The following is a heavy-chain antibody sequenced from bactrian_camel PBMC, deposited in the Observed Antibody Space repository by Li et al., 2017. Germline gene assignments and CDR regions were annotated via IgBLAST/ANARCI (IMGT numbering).Heavy chain of an antibody. J-gene: IGHJ4*01. D-gene: IGHD1*01. CDR2: INSGGSIT. V-gene: IGHV3S40*01. Sequence: QLVESGGGLVQPGGSLRLSCAASGFTFSNYAMNWVRQAPGKGLEWQSAINSGGSITYYRDSVKGRFTVSRDNAKNTLYLQVNNLKTEDTAAYYCATVGLAYWGQGTQVTVS. CDR1: GFTFSNYA. CDR3: ATVGLAY.